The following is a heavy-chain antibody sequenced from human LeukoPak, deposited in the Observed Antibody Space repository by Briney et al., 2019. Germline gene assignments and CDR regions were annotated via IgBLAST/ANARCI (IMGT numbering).Heavy chain of an antibody. D-gene: IGHD3-3*01. J-gene: IGHJ4*02. Sequence: ASETLSLTCTVSGGSISSGDYYWSWIRQPPGKGLEWIGYIYYSGSTYYNPSLKSRVTISVDTSKNQFSLKLSSVTAADTAVYYCARSLTNYDFWSGPTPTFDYWGQGTLVTVSS. CDR3: ARSLTNYDFWSGPTPTFDY. CDR2: IYYSGST. V-gene: IGHV4-30-4*08. CDR1: GGSISSGDYY.